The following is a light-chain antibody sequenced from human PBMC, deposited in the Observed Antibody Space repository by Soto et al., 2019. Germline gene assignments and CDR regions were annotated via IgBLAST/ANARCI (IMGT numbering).Light chain of an antibody. CDR1: QSVSNKY. J-gene: IGKJ2*01. CDR2: GSS. CDR3: RQYGSSPPYT. V-gene: IGKV3-20*01. Sequence: EVVLTQSPGTLSLSPGERATLSCRASQSVSNKYFAWYQQKPGQAPRLLIFGSSDRATGIPDRFSGSGSGTDFTLTISRLEPEDFAVYYCRQYGSSPPYTFGQGTKLEIK.